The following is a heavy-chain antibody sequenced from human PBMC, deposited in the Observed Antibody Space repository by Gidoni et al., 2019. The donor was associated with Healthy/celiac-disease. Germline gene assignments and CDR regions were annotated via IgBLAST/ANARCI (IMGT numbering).Heavy chain of an antibody. V-gene: IGHV3-48*03. J-gene: IGHJ4*02. Sequence: EVQLVESGGGLVQPGGSLRLSCASSGFSFSKYEMNWVRQAPGKGLEWVSYISSSGSTIYYADSVKGRFTISRDNAKNSLYLQMNSLRAEDTAVYYCARASHGYDSFDYWGQGTLVTVSS. CDR2: ISSSGSTI. D-gene: IGHD5-12*01. CDR3: ARASHGYDSFDY. CDR1: GFSFSKYE.